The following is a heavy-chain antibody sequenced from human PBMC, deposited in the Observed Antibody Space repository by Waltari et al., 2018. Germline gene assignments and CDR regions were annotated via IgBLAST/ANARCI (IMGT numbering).Heavy chain of an antibody. D-gene: IGHD3-16*01. V-gene: IGHV3-21*01. Sequence: EVQLVESGGGLVKPGGSLRLSCSASGFPFSSYNMNWVRQAPGKVLEWVSFISSSSKYIFDADSVKGRFTLSRDNAKNSLWLQMNSLRVEDTAVYYCARGGWASNTFDIWGQGTMVTVSS. CDR3: ARGGWASNTFDI. CDR1: GFPFSSYN. CDR2: ISSSSKYI. J-gene: IGHJ3*02.